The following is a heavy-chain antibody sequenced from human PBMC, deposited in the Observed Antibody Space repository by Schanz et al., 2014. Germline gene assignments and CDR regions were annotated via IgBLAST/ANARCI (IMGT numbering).Heavy chain of an antibody. CDR1: GYTFTSDS. J-gene: IGHJ4*02. CDR3: ARGGYSSGWYDRDIARFDY. Sequence: QVQLIQSGAEVKKPGASVKVSCTASGYTFTSDSMHWVRQAPGQGLEWMGWISAYNGNTNYAQKLQGRVTMTTDTSTSTAYMELRSLRSDDTAVYYCARGGYSSGWYDRDIARFDYWGQGTLVTVSS. D-gene: IGHD6-19*01. V-gene: IGHV1-18*04. CDR2: ISAYNGNT.